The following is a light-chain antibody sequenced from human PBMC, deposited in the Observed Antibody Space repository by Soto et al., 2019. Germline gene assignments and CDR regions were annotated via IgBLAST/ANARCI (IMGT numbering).Light chain of an antibody. V-gene: IGLV1-51*01. CDR2: DDD. CDR1: SSNIGGNS. J-gene: IGLJ1*01. Sequence: QSVMTQPPSVSAAPGQRVTISCSGSSSNIGGNSVSWYQQLQGTDPKLLIYDDDNRPSGIPDRLSGSKSGTSATLRITGGQTGDEADYYCGSWYSSMSAYVFGTGTKLTVL. CDR3: GSWYSSMSAYV.